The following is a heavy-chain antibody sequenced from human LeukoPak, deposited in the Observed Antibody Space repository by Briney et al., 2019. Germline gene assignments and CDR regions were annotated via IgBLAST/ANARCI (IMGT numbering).Heavy chain of an antibody. V-gene: IGHV3-15*01. J-gene: IGHJ4*02. Sequence: PGGSLRLSCAASGFTFSSYGMHWVRQAPGKGLEWVGRIKSKTHGGTTDYAAPVYGRFTVSRDDSKNTLYLQMNSLQTEDTAVYYCTTFSDCTSSICYTNYWGQGTLVTVSS. CDR1: GFTFSSYG. D-gene: IGHD2-2*02. CDR3: TTFSDCTSSICYTNY. CDR2: IKSKTHGGTT.